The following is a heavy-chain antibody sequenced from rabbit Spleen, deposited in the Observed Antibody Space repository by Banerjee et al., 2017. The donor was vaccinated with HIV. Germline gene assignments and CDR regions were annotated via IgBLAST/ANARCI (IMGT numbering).Heavy chain of an antibody. CDR2: IRNSGSA. D-gene: IGHD1-1*01. Sequence: QEQLVESGGGLVQPEGSLTLTCKASGIDFSSSQWICWVRQAPGKGLEWIACIRNSGSAYYANWAKGRFTISKTSSTTVTLQMTSLTGADTATYFCASDRADNYYDDLNFWGQGTLVTVS. J-gene: IGHJ6*01. CDR1: GIDFSSSQW. V-gene: IGHV1S45*01. CDR3: ASDRADNYYDDLNF.